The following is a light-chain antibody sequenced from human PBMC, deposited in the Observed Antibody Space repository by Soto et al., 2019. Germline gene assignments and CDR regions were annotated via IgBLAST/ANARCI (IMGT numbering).Light chain of an antibody. CDR3: QQYDDWLRLT. J-gene: IGKJ4*01. CDR1: QTVSSN. Sequence: EIVMTQSPATLSMSPGERATLSCRASQTVSSNLAWYQQKPGQAPRLLIYGASTRAAGVPARFSGSGSGTEFTLTISSLQSEDFAVYFCQQYDDWLRLTFGGGTK. CDR2: GAS. V-gene: IGKV3-15*01.